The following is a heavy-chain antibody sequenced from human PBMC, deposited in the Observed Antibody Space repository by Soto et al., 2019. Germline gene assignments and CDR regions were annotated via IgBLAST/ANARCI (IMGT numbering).Heavy chain of an antibody. CDR3: ARGRIPYFDWLGVDY. D-gene: IGHD3-9*01. J-gene: IGHJ4*02. V-gene: IGHV1-2*02. Sequence: GASVKVSCKASGYTFTGYYMHWVRQAPGQGLEWMGWINPNSGGTNYAQKFQGRVTMTRDTSISTAYMELSRLRSDDTAVYYCARGRIPYFDWLGVDYLGQGALATVSS. CDR2: INPNSGGT. CDR1: GYTFTGYY.